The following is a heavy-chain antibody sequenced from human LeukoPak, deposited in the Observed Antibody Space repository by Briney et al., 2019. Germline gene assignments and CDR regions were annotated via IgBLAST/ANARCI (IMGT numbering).Heavy chain of an antibody. CDR3: ARSYVDTAMVVYYYYMDV. J-gene: IGHJ6*03. Sequence: GGSLRLSCAASGFTVSSNYMSWVRQAPGKGLEWVSVIYSGGSTYYADSVKGRFTISRDNSENTLYLQMNSLRAEDTAVYYCARSYVDTAMVVYYYYMDVWGKGTTVTISS. V-gene: IGHV3-66*01. CDR1: GFTVSSNY. CDR2: IYSGGST. D-gene: IGHD5-18*01.